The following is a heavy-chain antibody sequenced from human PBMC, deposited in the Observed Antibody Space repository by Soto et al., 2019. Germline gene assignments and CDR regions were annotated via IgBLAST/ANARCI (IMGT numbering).Heavy chain of an antibody. J-gene: IGHJ4*02. D-gene: IGHD3-22*01. CDR1: GFTFGDYA. CDR3: TRDPRTYYYDSSGYYYVDY. CDR2: IRSKAYGGTT. Sequence: GGSLRLSCTASGFTFGDYAMSWFRQAPGKGLEWVGFIRSKAYGGTTEYAASVKGRFTISRDDSKSIAYLQMNSLKTEDTAVYYCTRDPRTYYYDSSGYYYVDYWGQGTLVTVSS. V-gene: IGHV3-49*03.